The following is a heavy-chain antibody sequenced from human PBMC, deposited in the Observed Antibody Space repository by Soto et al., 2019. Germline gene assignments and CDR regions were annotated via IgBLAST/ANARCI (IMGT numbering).Heavy chain of an antibody. CDR2: IYYSGST. CDR1: GGSISSGGYY. Sequence: SETLSLTCTVSGGSISSGGYYWSWIRQHPGKGLEWIGYIYYSGSTYYNPSLKSRVTISVDTSKNQFSLKLSSVTAADTAVYYCARQGYYDSSDYFIFDYWGQGTLVTVSS. D-gene: IGHD3-22*01. J-gene: IGHJ4*02. CDR3: ARQGYYDSSDYFIFDY. V-gene: IGHV4-31*03.